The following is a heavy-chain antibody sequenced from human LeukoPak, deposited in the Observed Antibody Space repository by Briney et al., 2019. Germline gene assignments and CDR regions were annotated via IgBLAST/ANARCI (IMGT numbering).Heavy chain of an antibody. V-gene: IGHV3-74*01. D-gene: IGHD6-19*01. Sequence: GGSLRLSCAASGFTFSSYWMHWVRQAPGKGLVWVSRINSDGSSTSYADSVKGRFTISRDNAKNTLYLQMNSLRAEDTPVYYCARGHSSGRDYYFDTWGQGTLVTVSS. J-gene: IGHJ4*02. CDR3: ARGHSSGRDYYFDT. CDR1: GFTFSSYW. CDR2: INSDGSST.